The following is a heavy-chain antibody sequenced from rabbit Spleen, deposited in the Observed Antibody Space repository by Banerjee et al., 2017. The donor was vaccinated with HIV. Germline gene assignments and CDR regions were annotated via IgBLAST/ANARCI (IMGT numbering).Heavy chain of an antibody. CDR2: IDSGSSWDT. V-gene: IGHV1S45*01. Sequence: QEQLEESGGGLVQPEGSQKLTCTASGFSVSSRFYMCWISQAPEKGLECIACIDSGSSWDTYFANWAKGRFTISKTSSTTVTLQMSSLTAADTSTYFCARETISGWCIVSFYFSLWGPGTLVTVS. J-gene: IGHJ4*01. D-gene: IGHD4-1*01. CDR1: GFSVSSRFY. CDR3: ARETISGWCIVSFYFSL.